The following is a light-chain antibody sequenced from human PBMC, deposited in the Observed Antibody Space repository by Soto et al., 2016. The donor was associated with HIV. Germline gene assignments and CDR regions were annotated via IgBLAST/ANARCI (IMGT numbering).Light chain of an antibody. CDR3: QSIDSSNTYVI. Sequence: SYELTQPPSVSVSPGQTARITCSGDTLPKQYVYWYRQRPGQAPVLMIYKDSERPSGTPERFSGSSSGTTVTLTISGVQAEDEADYYCQSIDSSNTYVIFGGGTKLTVL. J-gene: IGLJ2*01. CDR2: KDS. CDR1: TLPKQY. V-gene: IGLV3-25*03.